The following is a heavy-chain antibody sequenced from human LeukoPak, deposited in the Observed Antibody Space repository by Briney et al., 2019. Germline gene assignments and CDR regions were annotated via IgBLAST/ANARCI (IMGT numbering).Heavy chain of an antibody. CDR2: IYPDDSEV. D-gene: IGHD6-19*01. CDR3: GRQVGHWLTH. V-gene: IGHV5-51*01. Sequence: GESLKISCKGSGYSFNTYWIGWVRQMPGKGLECMGIIYPDDSEVRYSPSFQGQVTISADKSISTAYLQWSSLKASDSAMYYCGRQVGHWLTHWGQGTLVTVSS. J-gene: IGHJ4*02. CDR1: GYSFNTYW.